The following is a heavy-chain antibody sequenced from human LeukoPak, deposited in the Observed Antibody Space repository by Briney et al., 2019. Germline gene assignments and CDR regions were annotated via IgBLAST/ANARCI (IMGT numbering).Heavy chain of an antibody. V-gene: IGHV3-21*01. CDR2: ISSSSSYI. J-gene: IGHJ6*03. CDR1: GFTFSSYS. D-gene: IGHD3-3*01. Sequence: PGGSLRLSCAASGFTFSSYSMNWVRQAPGKGLEWVSSISSSSSYIYYADSVKGRFTISRDNAKNSLYLQMNSLRAEDTAVYYCARDLLWSGYWAPYYYYMDVWAKGPRSPSP. CDR3: ARDLLWSGYWAPYYYYMDV.